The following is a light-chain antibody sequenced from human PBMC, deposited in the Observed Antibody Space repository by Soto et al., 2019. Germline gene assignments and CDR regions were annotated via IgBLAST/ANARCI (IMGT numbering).Light chain of an antibody. V-gene: IGKV3-15*01. CDR1: QSVSSD. CDR3: QQYNNWPPA. J-gene: IGKJ2*01. Sequence: EIVMTQSPATLSVSPGGRATLSCRASQSVSSDLAWYQQKPGQAPRLLIYGVSTRATGIPARFSGSGPGTDFTLTISSLQSEDFAVYYCQQYNNWPPAFGQGTKLEIK. CDR2: GVS.